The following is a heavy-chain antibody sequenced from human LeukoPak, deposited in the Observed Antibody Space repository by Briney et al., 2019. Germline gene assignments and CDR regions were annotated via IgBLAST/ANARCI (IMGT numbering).Heavy chain of an antibody. CDR3: AREAYSGSCGGNWFDP. V-gene: IGHV4-61*09. CDR2: IYTSGST. Sequence: SETLSLTCTVSGGSISSGSYYWSWIRQPAGKGLEWIGHIYTSGSTNYNPSLKSRLTISVDTSKNQFSLKLSSVTAADAAVYYCAREAYSGSCGGNWFDPWGQGTLVTVSS. J-gene: IGHJ5*02. CDR1: GGSISSGSYY. D-gene: IGHD1-26*01.